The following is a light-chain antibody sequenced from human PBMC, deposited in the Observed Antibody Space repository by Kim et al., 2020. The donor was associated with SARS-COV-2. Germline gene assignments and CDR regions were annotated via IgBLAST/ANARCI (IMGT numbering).Light chain of an antibody. CDR3: NSRDISGDRV. J-gene: IGLJ3*02. CDR1: NLRDYY. CDR2: ATN. Sequence: VALGQTVRITCQGDNLRDYYTSWYQQKPGQAPILIIYATNDRPAGIPERFSGSSAGDTASLMITGAQAEDEADYYCNSRDISGDRVFGGGTRLTVL. V-gene: IGLV3-19*01.